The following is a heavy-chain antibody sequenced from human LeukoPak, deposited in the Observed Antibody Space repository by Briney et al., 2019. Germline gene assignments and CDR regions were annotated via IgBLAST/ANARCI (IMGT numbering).Heavy chain of an antibody. CDR3: ARGSYYDYVWGSYRYWYY. CDR2: IIPILGIA. Sequence: ASVKVSCKASGGTFSSYAISWVRQAPGQGLEWMGRIIPILGIANYAQKFQGRVTITADKSTSTAYMELSSLRSEDTAVYYCARGSYYDYVWGSYRYWYYWGQGTLVTVSS. D-gene: IGHD3-16*02. V-gene: IGHV1-69*04. J-gene: IGHJ4*02. CDR1: GGTFSSYA.